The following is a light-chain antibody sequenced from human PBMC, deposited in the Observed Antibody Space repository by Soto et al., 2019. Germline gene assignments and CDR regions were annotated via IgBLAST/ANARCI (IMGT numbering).Light chain of an antibody. V-gene: IGLV2-14*01. CDR1: SSDICGYNY. CDR2: VVN. CDR3: GSYAGSDTIV. J-gene: IGLJ1*01. Sequence: QSALTQPASVSGSPGQSVTITCTGTSSDICGYNYVSWYQQHPGKAPKVMISVVNMRPSGVSARFSGSKSGNTASPTISGLQDEDDAAYFCGSYAGSDTIVFGTGTKVTVL.